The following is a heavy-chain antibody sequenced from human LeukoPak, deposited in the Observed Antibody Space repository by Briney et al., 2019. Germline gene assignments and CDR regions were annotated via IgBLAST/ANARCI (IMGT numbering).Heavy chain of an antibody. Sequence: SETLSLTCAVYGGSFSGYYWSWIRQPPGKGLEWIGEINHSGSTNYNPSLKSRVTISVDPSKNQFSLKLSSVTAADTAVYYCARGIAAAFDPWGQGTLVTVSS. CDR1: GGSFSGYY. D-gene: IGHD6-13*01. J-gene: IGHJ5*02. V-gene: IGHV4-34*01. CDR3: ARGIAAAFDP. CDR2: INHSGST.